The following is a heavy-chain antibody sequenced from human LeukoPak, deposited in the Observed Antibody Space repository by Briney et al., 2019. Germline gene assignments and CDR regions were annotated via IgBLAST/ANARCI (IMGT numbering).Heavy chain of an antibody. D-gene: IGHD5-18*01. Sequence: SVKVSCKASGGTFSSYAISWVRQAPGQGLEWMEGIIPIFGTANYAQKFQRRVTITTDESTSTAYMERSSLRSEDTAVYYCASDPQDRHGYSYGPYFDYWGQGTLVTVSS. CDR1: GGTFSSYA. J-gene: IGHJ4*02. V-gene: IGHV1-69*05. CDR2: IIPIFGTA. CDR3: ASDPQDRHGYSYGPYFDY.